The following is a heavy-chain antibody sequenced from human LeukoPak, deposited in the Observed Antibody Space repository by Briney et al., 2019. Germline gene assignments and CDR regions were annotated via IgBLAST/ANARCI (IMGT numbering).Heavy chain of an antibody. D-gene: IGHD3-22*01. J-gene: IGHJ4*02. CDR1: GFTFSNAW. CDR2: IKSKTDGGTT. CDR3: TYYYDSSGYRSFDY. Sequence: GGSLRLSCAASGFTFSNAWMSWVRQAPGKGLEWVGRIKSKTDGGTTDYAAPVKGRFTISRDDSKNTLYLQMDSLKTEDTALYYCTYYYDSSGYRSFDYWGQGTLVTVSS. V-gene: IGHV3-15*01.